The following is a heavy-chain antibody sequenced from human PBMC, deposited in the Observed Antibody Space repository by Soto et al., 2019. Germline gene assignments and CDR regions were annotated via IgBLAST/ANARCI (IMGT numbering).Heavy chain of an antibody. CDR3: ASGYRTTACYRCSVGWFDP. V-gene: IGHV4-31*03. J-gene: IGHJ5*02. D-gene: IGHD6-13*01. Sequence: QVQLQESGPGLVKPSQTLSLTCTVSGDSISSGDYYWSWIRQHPGKGLEWIGYLYHSGSTYYSPSLERRVYMSVDTSKNQFSLKLTSVTAADTAVYYCASGYRTTACYRCSVGWFDPWGQGSLVTVSS. CDR1: GDSISSGDYY. CDR2: LYHSGST.